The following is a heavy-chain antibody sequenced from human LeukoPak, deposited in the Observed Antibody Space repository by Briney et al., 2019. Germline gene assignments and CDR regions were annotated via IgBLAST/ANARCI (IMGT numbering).Heavy chain of an antibody. CDR2: ISGGSGSI. CDR3: AKVGGAGSHYIIDY. D-gene: IGHD1-26*01. Sequence: GGSLRLSCAASGFTFSSYAVGWVRQAPGSGLEWVSVISGGSGSIYYADSVKGRFTISRDNSKNTLYLQMNSLRAEDTAVLYCAKVGGAGSHYIIDYWGQGTLVTVSS. J-gene: IGHJ4*02. CDR1: GFTFSSYA. V-gene: IGHV3-23*01.